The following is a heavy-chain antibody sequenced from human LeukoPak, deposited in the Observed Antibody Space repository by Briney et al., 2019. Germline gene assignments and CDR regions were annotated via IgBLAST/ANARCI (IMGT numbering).Heavy chain of an antibody. CDR1: VFTLDDYA. CDR3: AKASPNMGEGAFDI. D-gene: IGHD2-21*01. V-gene: IGHV3-9*03. J-gene: IGHJ3*02. Sequence: GGSLTLPCGTAVFTLDDYAMHWVRQAPGKGLEWVSGINWNSGSIGYADSVKGRFTISRDNAKNSLYLQMNSLRAEDMALYYCAKASPNMGEGAFDIWGQGTIVTVTS. CDR2: INWNSGSI.